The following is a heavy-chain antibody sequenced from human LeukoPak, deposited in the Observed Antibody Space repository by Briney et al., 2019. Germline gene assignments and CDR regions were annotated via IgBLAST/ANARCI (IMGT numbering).Heavy chain of an antibody. CDR1: GGSFSGYY. CDR2: INHSGST. V-gene: IGHV4-34*01. D-gene: IGHD5/OR15-5a*01. Sequence: NPSETLSLTCAVYGGSFSGYYWSWIRQPPGKGLEWIGEINHSGSTNYNPSLKSRVTISVDTSKNQFSLKLSSVAAADTAVYYCATSLPLDWYFDLWGRGTLVSVSS. J-gene: IGHJ2*01. CDR3: ATSLPLDWYFDL.